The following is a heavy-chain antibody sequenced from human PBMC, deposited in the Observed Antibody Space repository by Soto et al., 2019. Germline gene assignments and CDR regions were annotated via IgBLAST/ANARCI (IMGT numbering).Heavy chain of an antibody. Sequence: ASVKVSCKASGYTFTSYDINWVRQATGQGLEWMGWMNPNSGNTGYAQKFQGRVTMTRNTSISTAYMELSSLRSEDTAVYYCARGFCGGYDPYVPAYWAQGTLVPVSS. CDR2: MNPNSGNT. J-gene: IGHJ4*02. CDR3: ARGFCGGYDPYVPAY. V-gene: IGHV1-8*01. CDR1: GYTFTSYD. D-gene: IGHD5-12*01.